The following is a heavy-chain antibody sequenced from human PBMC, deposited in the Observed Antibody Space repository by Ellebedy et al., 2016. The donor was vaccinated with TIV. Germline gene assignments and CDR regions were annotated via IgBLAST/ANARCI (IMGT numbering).Heavy chain of an antibody. V-gene: IGHV4-59*01. J-gene: IGHJ4*02. CDR3: ARVKLLPTRPLSVYLFDY. CDR2: IYYSGST. CDR1: GGSFSGYY. D-gene: IGHD2-15*01. Sequence: SETLSLXCAVYGGSFSGYYWSWIRQPPGKGLEWIGYIYYSGSTNYNPSLKSRVTISVDTSKNQFSLKLSSVTAADTAVYYCARVKLLPTRPLSVYLFDYWGQGTLVTVSS.